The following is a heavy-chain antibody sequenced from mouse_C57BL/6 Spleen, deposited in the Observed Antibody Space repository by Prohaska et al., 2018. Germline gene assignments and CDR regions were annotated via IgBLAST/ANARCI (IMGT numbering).Heavy chain of an antibody. CDR2: INPNNGGT. D-gene: IGHD2-1*01. CDR3: ARVPHGNYGYFDV. Sequence: KASGYTFTDYNMDWVKQSHGKSLEWIGDINPNNGGTIYNQKFKGKATLTVDKSSSTAYMELRSLTSEDTAVYYCARVPHGNYGYFDVWGTGTTVTVSS. J-gene: IGHJ1*03. CDR1: GYTFTDYN. V-gene: IGHV1-18*01.